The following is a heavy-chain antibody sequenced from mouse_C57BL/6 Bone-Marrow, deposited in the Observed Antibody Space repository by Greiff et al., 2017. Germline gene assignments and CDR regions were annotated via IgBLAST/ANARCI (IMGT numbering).Heavy chain of an antibody. CDR1: GFTFSSYA. V-gene: IGHV5-4*01. J-gene: IGHJ2*01. D-gene: IGHD2-1*01. CDR2: ISDGGSYT. Sequence: EVKVVESGGGLVKPGGSLKLSCAASGFTFSSYAMSWVRQTPEKRLEWVATISDGGSYTYYPDNVKGRFTISRDNAKNNLYLQMSHLKSEDTAMYYCARDQGIYYGNFYFDYWGQGTTRTVSS. CDR3: ARDQGIYYGNFYFDY.